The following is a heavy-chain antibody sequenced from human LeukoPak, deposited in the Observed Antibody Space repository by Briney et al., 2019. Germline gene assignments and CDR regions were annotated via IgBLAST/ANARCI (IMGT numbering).Heavy chain of an antibody. CDR2: IKSKTDGGTT. D-gene: IGHD3-10*01. CDR3: TTDLAYGSGSYYNGPEIGY. V-gene: IGHV3-15*01. CDR1: GFTFSNAW. Sequence: GGSLRLSCAASGFTFSNAWMSWVRQAPGKGLEWVGRIKSKTDGGTTDYAAPVKGRFTISRDDSKNTLYLQMNSLKTEDAAVYYCTTDLAYGSGSYYNGPEIGYWGQGTLVTVSS. J-gene: IGHJ4*02.